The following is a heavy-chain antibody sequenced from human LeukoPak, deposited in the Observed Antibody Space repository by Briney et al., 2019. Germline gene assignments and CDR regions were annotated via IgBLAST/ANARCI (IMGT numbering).Heavy chain of an antibody. CDR1: GVSFSGYY. CDR3: ARGQGSTSIAVYYYYGMDV. D-gene: IGHD2-2*01. V-gene: IGHV4-34*01. Sequence: SETLSLTCAVYGVSFSGYYWSWIRQPPGKGLEWIGEINHSGSTNYNPSLKSRVTISVDTSKNQFSLKLSSVTASDTAVYYCARGQGSTSIAVYYYYGMDVWGQGTTVTVSS. CDR2: INHSGST. J-gene: IGHJ6*02.